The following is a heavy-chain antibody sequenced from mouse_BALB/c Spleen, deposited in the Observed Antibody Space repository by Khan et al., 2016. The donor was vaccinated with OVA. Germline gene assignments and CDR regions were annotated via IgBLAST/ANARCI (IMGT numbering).Heavy chain of an antibody. V-gene: IGHV3-2*02. D-gene: IGHD1-1*01. J-gene: IGHJ2*01. CDR3: ASMILYYYGSNLEGYDVDY. Sequence: EVQLQESGPGLVKPSQSLSLTCTVTGYSITSDYAWNWIRQFPGNKLEWMGYISYSGDTAYNPSLKSRIPITRDTSKNQFFLQLNSVTTEDTAKYYCASMILYYYGSNLEGYDVDYWGQGTTLTVSS. CDR1: GYSITSDYA. CDR2: ISYSGDT.